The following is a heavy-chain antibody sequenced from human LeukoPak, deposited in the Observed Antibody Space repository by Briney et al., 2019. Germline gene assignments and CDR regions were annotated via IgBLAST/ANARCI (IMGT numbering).Heavy chain of an antibody. CDR3: ATGTSRDGYNYAY. CDR1: GGSFSGYY. V-gene: IGHV4-31*11. CDR2: IYSSGST. J-gene: IGHJ4*02. Sequence: SETLSLTCAVYGGSFSGYYWSWIRQHPGKGLEWIGYIYSSGSTYYNPSLKSRVTISVDTSKNQFSLKLSSVTAADTAVYYCATGTSRDGYNYAYWGQGTLVTVSS. D-gene: IGHD5-24*01.